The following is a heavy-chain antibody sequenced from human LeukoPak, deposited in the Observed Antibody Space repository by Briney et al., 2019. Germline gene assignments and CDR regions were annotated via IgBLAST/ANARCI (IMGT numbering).Heavy chain of an antibody. Sequence: QPGGSLRLSCAASGFTFSSYGMHWVRQAPGKGLEWVAVIWYDGSNKYYADSVKGRFTISRDNSKNTLYLQMNSLRAEDTAVYYCVSGEGDCCSYYYYYGMDVWGQGTTVTVSS. D-gene: IGHD2-21*02. J-gene: IGHJ6*02. CDR2: IWYDGSNK. V-gene: IGHV3-33*01. CDR1: GFTFSSYG. CDR3: VSGEGDCCSYYYYYGMDV.